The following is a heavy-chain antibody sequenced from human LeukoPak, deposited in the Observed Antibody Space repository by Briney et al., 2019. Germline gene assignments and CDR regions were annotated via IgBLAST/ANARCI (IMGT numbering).Heavy chain of an antibody. CDR2: IWYDGSNK. D-gene: IGHD3-10*01. J-gene: IGHJ4*02. Sequence: GGSLRLSCAASGFTFSSYGMHWVRQAPGKGLEWVAVIWYDGSNKYYADSVKGRFTISRDNSKNTLYLQMNSLRAEDTAVHYCARDARLLWFGELLFYFDYWGQGTLVTVSS. CDR3: ARDARLLWFGELLFYFDY. CDR1: GFTFSSYG. V-gene: IGHV3-33*01.